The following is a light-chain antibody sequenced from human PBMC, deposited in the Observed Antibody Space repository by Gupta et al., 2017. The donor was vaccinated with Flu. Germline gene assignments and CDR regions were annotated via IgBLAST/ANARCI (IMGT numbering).Light chain of an antibody. V-gene: IGKV3-15*01. Sequence: ERATLSCRASQSVSSNLAWYQQKPGQAPRLLIYGASTRATGIPARFSGSGSGTEFTLTISSLQSEDFAVYYCQQYNNWPPLTFGGGTKVEIK. CDR3: QQYNNWPPLT. CDR2: GAS. J-gene: IGKJ4*01. CDR1: QSVSSN.